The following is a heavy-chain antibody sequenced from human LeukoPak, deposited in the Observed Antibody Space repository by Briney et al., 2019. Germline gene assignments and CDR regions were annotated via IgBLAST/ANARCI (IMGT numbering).Heavy chain of an antibody. CDR3: ARVSADDYYYYYYYMDV. V-gene: IGHV1-18*01. CDR1: GYTFTSYG. Sequence: GASVKVSCKASGYTFTSYGISWVRQAPGQGLEWMGWISAYNGNTNYAQKLQGRVTMTTDTSTSTAYTELRSLRSDDTAVYYCARVSADDYYYYYYYMDVWGKGTTVTVSS. J-gene: IGHJ6*03. CDR2: ISAYNGNT. D-gene: IGHD1-1*01.